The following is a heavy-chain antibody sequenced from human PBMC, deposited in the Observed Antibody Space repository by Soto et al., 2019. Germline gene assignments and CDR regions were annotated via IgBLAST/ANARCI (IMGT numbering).Heavy chain of an antibody. CDR2: ISAYNGNT. Sequence: GASVKVSCKASGYTFTSYGISWVRQAPGQGLEWMGWISAYNGNTNYAQKIQGRVTMTTDTSTSTAYMELRSLRSDDTAVYYCAREAYDFWSGYYYYYMDVWGKGTTVTVSS. J-gene: IGHJ6*03. CDR1: GYTFTSYG. D-gene: IGHD3-3*01. CDR3: AREAYDFWSGYYYYYMDV. V-gene: IGHV1-18*01.